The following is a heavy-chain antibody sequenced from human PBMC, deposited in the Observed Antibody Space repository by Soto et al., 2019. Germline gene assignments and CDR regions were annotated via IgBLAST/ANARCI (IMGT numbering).Heavy chain of an antibody. V-gene: IGHV5-51*01. CDR3: ARGGVSTRTFDY. CDR2: IYPSDSDT. Sequence: GESLKISCKGSGYNFAGYWIAWVRQMPGKGLELMGIIYPSDSDTRYRPSFQGQVTISADKSISSAYLQWSSLRASDTAMYDCARGGVSTRTFDYWGQGTPVTVSS. CDR1: GYNFAGYW. J-gene: IGHJ4*02. D-gene: IGHD3-3*01.